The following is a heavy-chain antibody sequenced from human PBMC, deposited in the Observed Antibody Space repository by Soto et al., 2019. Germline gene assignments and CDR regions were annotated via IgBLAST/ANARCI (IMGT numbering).Heavy chain of an antibody. Sequence: PGGSLRLSCSASGFTFSSYWMSWVRQAPGKGLEWVANIKQDGSEKYYVDSVKGRFTISRDNAKNSLYLQMNSLRADDTAVYYCVRERDSTTVTSPYSFDYRGQGSLVTLSS. CDR1: GFTFSSYW. CDR3: VRERDSTTVTSPYSFDY. V-gene: IGHV3-7*01. CDR2: IKQDGSEK. D-gene: IGHD4-17*01. J-gene: IGHJ4*02.